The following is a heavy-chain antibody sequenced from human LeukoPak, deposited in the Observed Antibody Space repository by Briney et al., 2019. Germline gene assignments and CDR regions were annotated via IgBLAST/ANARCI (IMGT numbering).Heavy chain of an antibody. D-gene: IGHD2-8*01. V-gene: IGHV3-23*01. J-gene: IGHJ1*01. CDR3: ARTLGYCNNGVCYMSEYLQH. Sequence: GGSLRLSCAVSGITLSNYGMSWVRQAPGEGLEWVAGLRGSGGGTNYADSVQGRFTISRDNPKNTLYLQMNSLRSEDTAVYYCARTLGYCNNGVCYMSEYLQHWGQGTLVTVSS. CDR2: LRGSGGGT. CDR1: GITLSNYG.